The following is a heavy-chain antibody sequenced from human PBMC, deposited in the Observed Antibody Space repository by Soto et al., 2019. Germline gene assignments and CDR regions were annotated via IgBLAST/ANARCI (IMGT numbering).Heavy chain of an antibody. CDR3: ARGLDGVVPAAIQACGMDV. V-gene: IGHV3-33*01. J-gene: IGHJ6*02. CDR2: IWYDGSNK. D-gene: IGHD2-2*01. CDR1: GFTFSSYG. Sequence: GGSLRLSCAASGFTFSSYGMHWVRQAPGKGLEWVAVIWYDGSNKYYADSVKGRFTISRDNSKNTLYLQMNSLRAEDTAVYYCARGLDGVVPAAIQACGMDVWGQGTTVTVSS.